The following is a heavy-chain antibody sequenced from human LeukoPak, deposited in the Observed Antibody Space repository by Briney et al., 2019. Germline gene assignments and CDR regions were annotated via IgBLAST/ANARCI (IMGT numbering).Heavy chain of an antibody. Sequence: EASVKVSCKASGYSFTSNYTHWVRQAPGQGLEWMGMIYPRDGSTSYAQRFQDRVTVTRDTSTSTVHMELSGLRSEDTAVYYCARDQEGFDYWGQGTQVTVSS. V-gene: IGHV1-46*01. CDR2: IYPRDGST. CDR3: ARDQEGFDY. J-gene: IGHJ4*02. CDR1: GYSFTSNY.